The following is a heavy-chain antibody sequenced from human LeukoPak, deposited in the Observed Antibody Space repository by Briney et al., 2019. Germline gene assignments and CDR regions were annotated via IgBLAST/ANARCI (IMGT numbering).Heavy chain of an antibody. CDR2: IQFDGSDI. Sequence: GGSLRLSCAESGFTFSNFGVHWVRQAPGKGLEWVAFIQFDGSDIFYADSVKGRFTISRDNSKNTLYLQMNSLRAEDTAVYYCAGSVLRFLEWFPGFDYWGQGTLVTVSS. CDR3: AGSVLRFLEWFPGFDY. CDR1: GFTFSNFG. D-gene: IGHD3-3*01. V-gene: IGHV3-30*02. J-gene: IGHJ4*02.